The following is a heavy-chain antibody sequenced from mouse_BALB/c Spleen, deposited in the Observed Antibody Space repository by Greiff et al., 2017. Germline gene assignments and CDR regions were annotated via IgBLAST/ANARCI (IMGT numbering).Heavy chain of an antibody. CDR2: INPSNGRT. V-gene: IGHV1S81*02. CDR3: ARRYGSCFDY. D-gene: IGHD1-1*01. Sequence: VQLQQPGAELVKPGASVKLSCKASGYTFTSYWMHWVKQRPGQGLEWIGEINPSNGRTNYNEKFKSKATLTVDKSSSTAYMQLSSLTSEDSAVYYCARRYGSCFDYWGQGTTLTVSS. J-gene: IGHJ2*01. CDR1: GYTFTSYW.